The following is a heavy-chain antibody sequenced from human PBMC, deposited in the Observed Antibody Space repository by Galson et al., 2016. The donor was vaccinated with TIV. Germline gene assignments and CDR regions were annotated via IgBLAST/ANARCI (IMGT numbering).Heavy chain of an antibody. Sequence: SLRLSCAASQFPFSDYWMNWIRQAPGKGLEWVSIIYTGGNTYYADSVEGRFTMSRDTSMNTVYLRMDSLRAEDTAIYYCARDNNWNYANDAFDLWGQGTMVTVSS. CDR2: IYTGGNT. V-gene: IGHV3-53*01. J-gene: IGHJ3*01. CDR3: ARDNNWNYANDAFDL. D-gene: IGHD1-7*01. CDR1: QFPFSDYW.